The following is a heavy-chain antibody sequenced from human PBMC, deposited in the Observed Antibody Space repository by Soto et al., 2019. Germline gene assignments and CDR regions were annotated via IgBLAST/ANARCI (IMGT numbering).Heavy chain of an antibody. D-gene: IGHD6-6*01. J-gene: IGHJ4*02. CDR3: AKERAARGVDY. CDR1: GGSISSYY. Sequence: LSLTCTVSGGSISSYYWTWVRQAPGKGLEWVSSISGSGGVIYYPDSVKGRFTISRDNSKNTVHLQMNSLRAEDTAVYYCAKERAARGVDYWGQGTLVTVSS. V-gene: IGHV3-23*01. CDR2: ISGSGGVI.